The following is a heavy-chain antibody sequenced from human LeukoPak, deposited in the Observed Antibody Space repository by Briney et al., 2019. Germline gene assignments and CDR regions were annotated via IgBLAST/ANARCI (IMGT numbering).Heavy chain of an antibody. D-gene: IGHD2-2*01. CDR3: ARDHLVVVPEDYYYYYMDV. V-gene: IGHV1-18*01. CDR2: ISAYNGNT. J-gene: IGHJ6*03. Sequence: ASVKVSCKASGYTFTSYGISWVRQAPGQGLEWMGWISAYNGNTNYAQKLQGRVTMTTDTSTSTAYMELRSLRSDDTAVYYCARDHLVVVPEDYYYYYMDVWGKGNTVTVSS. CDR1: GYTFTSYG.